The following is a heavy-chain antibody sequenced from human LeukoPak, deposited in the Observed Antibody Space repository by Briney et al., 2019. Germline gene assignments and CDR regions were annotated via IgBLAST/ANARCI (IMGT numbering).Heavy chain of an antibody. CDR3: ARGGCPFDY. CDR2: IYHSGST. CDR1: GGSISSGGYS. V-gene: IGHV4-30-2*01. J-gene: IGHJ4*02. Sequence: PSETLSLTCAVSGGSISSGGYSWSWIRQPPGKGLEWIGYIYHSGSTYYNPSLKSRVTISVDRSKNQFSLKLSSVTAADTAVYYCARGGCPFDYWGRGTLVTVSS. D-gene: IGHD6-19*01.